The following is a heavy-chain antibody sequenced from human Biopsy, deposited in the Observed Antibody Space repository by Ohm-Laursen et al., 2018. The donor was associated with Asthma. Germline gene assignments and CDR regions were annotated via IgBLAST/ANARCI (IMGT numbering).Heavy chain of an antibody. CDR3: AKDPRIYGDNVAGMDV. D-gene: IGHD4-17*01. CDR2: IYSGGGT. CDR1: GFTVSTNG. J-gene: IGHJ6*02. V-gene: IGHV3-53*05. Sequence: SLRLSCSASGFTVSTNGMSWVRQPPGKGLEWVSVIYSGGGTYYADSVQGRVTISRDNSKNTLYLQMSSLRVEDTAVYYCAKDPRIYGDNVAGMDVWGQGTAVNVSS.